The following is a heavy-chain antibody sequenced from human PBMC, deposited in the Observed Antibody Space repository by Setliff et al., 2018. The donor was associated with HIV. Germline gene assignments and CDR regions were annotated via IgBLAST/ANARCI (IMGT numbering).Heavy chain of an antibody. CDR2: VKQDGTET. J-gene: IGHJ4*02. CDR3: TRWGSGSYERVFDY. V-gene: IGHV3-7*01. D-gene: IGHD1-26*01. Sequence: WVRQAPGKGLESVANVKQDGTETLYVDSVKGRFTISRDNANNLVYLQMNSLRVEDTAVYFCTRWGSGSYERVFDYWGQGMLVTVSS.